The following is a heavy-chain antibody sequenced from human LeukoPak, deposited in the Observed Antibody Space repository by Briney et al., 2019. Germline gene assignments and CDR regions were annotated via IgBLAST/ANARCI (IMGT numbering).Heavy chain of an antibody. CDR3: ARHEVVGAKGDY. CDR1: GGSISSSSYY. Sequence: SETLSLTCTVSGGSISSSSYYWGWIRQPPGKGLEWIGSIYYSGSTYYNPSLKSRVTISVDTSKNQFSLKLSSVTAADTAVYYCARHEVVGAKGDYWGQGTLVTVSS. J-gene: IGHJ4*02. CDR2: IYYSGST. D-gene: IGHD1-26*01. V-gene: IGHV4-39*01.